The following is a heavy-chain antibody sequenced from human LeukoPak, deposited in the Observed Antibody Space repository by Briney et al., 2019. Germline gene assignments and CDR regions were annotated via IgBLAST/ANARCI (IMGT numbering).Heavy chain of an antibody. V-gene: IGHV4-39*07. CDR3: ARRRNSWYKYFDY. CDR2: IYYSGST. CDR1: GDSISSGSFY. J-gene: IGHJ4*02. D-gene: IGHD6-13*01. Sequence: PSETLSLTCSVSGDSISSGSFYWGWIRQPPGKGLEWIGSIYYSGSTYYNPSLKSRVTISVDTSKNQFSLKLSSVTAADTAVYYCARRRNSWYKYFDYWGQGTLVTVSS.